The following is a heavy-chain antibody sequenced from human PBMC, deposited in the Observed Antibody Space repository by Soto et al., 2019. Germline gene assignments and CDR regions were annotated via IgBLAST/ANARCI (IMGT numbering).Heavy chain of an antibody. V-gene: IGHV4-61*01. Sequence: PSETLSLTCTVSGGSISSDYYHWTWIRQSPGKGLEWIGYIYHSGTTLYYPSLKSRVTISVDTSKTQISLKLTSVTAADTAVYYCARNKYSSSSAYFDYWGQGALVTVSS. J-gene: IGHJ4*02. D-gene: IGHD6-6*01. CDR2: IYHSGTT. CDR1: GGSISSDYYH. CDR3: ARNKYSSSSAYFDY.